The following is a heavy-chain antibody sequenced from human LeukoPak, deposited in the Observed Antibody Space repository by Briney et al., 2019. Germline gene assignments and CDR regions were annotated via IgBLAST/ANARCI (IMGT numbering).Heavy chain of an antibody. D-gene: IGHD3-10*01. CDR2: INWNGGST. CDR3: ARPSAYPVLLWFGESRALSLDY. CDR1: GFTFDDYG. Sequence: GGSLRLSCAASGFTFDDYGTSWVRQAPGKGLEWVSGINWNGGSTGYADSVKGRFTISRDNAKNSLYLQMNSLRAEDTAVYYCARPSAYPVLLWFGESRALSLDYWGQGTLVTVSS. V-gene: IGHV3-20*04. J-gene: IGHJ4*02.